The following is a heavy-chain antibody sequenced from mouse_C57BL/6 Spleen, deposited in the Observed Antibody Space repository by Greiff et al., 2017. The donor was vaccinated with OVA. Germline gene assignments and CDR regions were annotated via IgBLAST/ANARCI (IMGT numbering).Heavy chain of an antibody. CDR2: ISDGGSYT. Sequence: EVQGVESGGGLVKPGGSLKLSCAASGFTFSSYAMSWVRQTPEKRLEWVATISDGGSYTYYPDNVKGRFTISRDNAKNNLYLQMSHLKSEDTAMYYCARERYSNYFDYWGQGTTLTVSS. D-gene: IGHD2-5*01. V-gene: IGHV5-4*01. J-gene: IGHJ2*01. CDR3: ARERYSNYFDY. CDR1: GFTFSSYA.